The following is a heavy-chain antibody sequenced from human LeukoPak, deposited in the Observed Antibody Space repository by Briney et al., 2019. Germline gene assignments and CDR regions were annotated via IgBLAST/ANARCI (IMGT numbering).Heavy chain of an antibody. Sequence: AGGSLRLSCAASGFTVGSNYMSWVRQAPGKGLEWVSVIYSGGSTYYADSVKGRFTISRDNSKNTLYLQMNSLRAEDTAVYYCARSMDSSGYYYYGMDVWGQGTTVTVSS. J-gene: IGHJ6*02. CDR3: ARSMDSSGYYYYGMDV. CDR2: IYSGGST. V-gene: IGHV3-53*01. CDR1: GFTVGSNY. D-gene: IGHD6-19*01.